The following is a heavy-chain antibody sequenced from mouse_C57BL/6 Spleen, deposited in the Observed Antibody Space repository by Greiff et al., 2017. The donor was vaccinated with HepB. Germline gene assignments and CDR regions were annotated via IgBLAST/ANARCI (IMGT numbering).Heavy chain of an antibody. CDR1: GFNIKDYY. J-gene: IGHJ2*01. D-gene: IGHD2-3*01. CDR2: IDPEDGET. CDR3: ARSLYDGYYTLDY. V-gene: IGHV14-2*01. Sequence: VHVKQSGAELVKPGASVKLSCTASGFNIKDYYMHWVKQRTEQGLEWIGRIDPEDGETKYAPKFPGKATITAHTSSNTAYLQLSSLTSEDTAVYYCARSLYDGYYTLDYWGQGTTLTVSS.